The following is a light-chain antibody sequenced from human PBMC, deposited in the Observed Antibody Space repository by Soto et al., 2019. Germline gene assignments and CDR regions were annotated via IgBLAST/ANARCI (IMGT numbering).Light chain of an antibody. CDR3: QRSYRTFPLT. CDR1: ESIARH. Sequence: DIQMTQSPSSLSASVGDRVTITCRASESIARHLNWYQQKPGKAAKLLIYSASSLQKGFPTRFRGGGSTTDFTLTISNLQPEESANYSCQRSYRTFPLTFGQGTRLEIK. J-gene: IGKJ5*01. CDR2: SAS. V-gene: IGKV1-39*01.